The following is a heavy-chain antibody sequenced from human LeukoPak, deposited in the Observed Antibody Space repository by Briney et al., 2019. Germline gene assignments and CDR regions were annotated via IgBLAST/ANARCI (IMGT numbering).Heavy chain of an antibody. Sequence: GGALRLSCAASGFTFSNYWMSWVRQARGKGREWVAHINQDGSEEHYMDSVKARFIISRDNAKNSLSLQMDSLIAEDTAVYYCVRDGGVSGYDLLDYWGQGTLVTVSS. CDR2: INQDGSEE. J-gene: IGHJ4*02. V-gene: IGHV3-7*01. D-gene: IGHD5-12*01. CDR1: GFTFSNYW. CDR3: VRDGGVSGYDLLDY.